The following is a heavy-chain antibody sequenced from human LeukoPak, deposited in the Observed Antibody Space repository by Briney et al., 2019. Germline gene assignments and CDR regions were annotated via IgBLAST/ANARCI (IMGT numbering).Heavy chain of an antibody. Sequence: GGSLRLSCAASGFTVSSNYMSWVRQAPGKGLEWVSTISGSGDYTFYADSVKGRFTISRDNSKNTLYLQMNSLRADDTAVYYCAKRGIAAAASFDYWGQGTLVTVSS. V-gene: IGHV3-23*01. J-gene: IGHJ4*02. CDR3: AKRGIAAAASFDY. D-gene: IGHD6-13*01. CDR2: ISGSGDYT. CDR1: GFTVSSNY.